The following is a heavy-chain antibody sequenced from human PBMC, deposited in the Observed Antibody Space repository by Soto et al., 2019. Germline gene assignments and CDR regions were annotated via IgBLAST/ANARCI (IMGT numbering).Heavy chain of an antibody. Sequence: PGWSLRLSCAASGFTVSSNYMSWVRQAPGKELEQDSVIYSGGSTYYADSVKGRFTISRHNSKNTLYLQMNRLRVEDMAVYYCARDNHGERAFDIWGQGTMVTVSS. V-gene: IGHV3-53*04. D-gene: IGHD4-17*01. CDR2: IYSGGST. CDR3: ARDNHGERAFDI. CDR1: GFTVSSNY. J-gene: IGHJ3*02.